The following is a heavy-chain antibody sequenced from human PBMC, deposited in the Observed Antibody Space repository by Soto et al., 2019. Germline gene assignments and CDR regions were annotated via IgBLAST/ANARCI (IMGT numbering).Heavy chain of an antibody. CDR3: ARGMTTVTTYDY. CDR1: GGSISRGGYS. D-gene: IGHD4-4*01. V-gene: IGHV4-30-2*01. Sequence: PSETLSLTCSVSGGSISRGGYSWSWIRQPPGKGLEWIGYIYHSGSTYYNPSLKSRVTISVDKSKNQFSLKLSSVTAADTAVYYCARGMTTVTTYDYWGQGTLVTVSS. J-gene: IGHJ4*02. CDR2: IYHSGST.